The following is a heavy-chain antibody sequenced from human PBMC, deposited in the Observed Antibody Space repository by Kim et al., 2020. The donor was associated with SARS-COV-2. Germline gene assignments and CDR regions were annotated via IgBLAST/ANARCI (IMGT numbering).Heavy chain of an antibody. CDR1: GFTVSSNY. CDR3: ARVRLDGVVIETYYFDY. CDR2: IYSGGST. J-gene: IGHJ4*02. D-gene: IGHD3-3*01. Sequence: GGSLRLSCAASGFTVSSNYMSWVRQAPGKGLEWVSVIYSGGSTYYADSVKGRFTISRDNSKNTLYLQMNSLRAEDTAVYYCARVRLDGVVIETYYFDYWGQGTLVTVSS. V-gene: IGHV3-66*01.